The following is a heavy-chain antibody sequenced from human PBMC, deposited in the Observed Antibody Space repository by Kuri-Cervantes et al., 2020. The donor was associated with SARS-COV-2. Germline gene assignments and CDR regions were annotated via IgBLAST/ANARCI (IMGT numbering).Heavy chain of an antibody. Sequence: ASVKVSCKASGYTFTSYGISWVRQAPGQGLEWMGWISAYNGKTNYVQKFQGRVTMTTDTATSAAYMELRRLRSDDTAVYYCARGEGSYDPWGQGTPVTVSS. J-gene: IGHJ5*02. V-gene: IGHV1-18*01. CDR2: ISAYNGKT. CDR3: ARGEGSYDP. D-gene: IGHD6-6*01. CDR1: GYTFTSYG.